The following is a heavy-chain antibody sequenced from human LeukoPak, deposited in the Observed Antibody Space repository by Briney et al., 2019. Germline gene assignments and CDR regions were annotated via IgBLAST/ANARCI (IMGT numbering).Heavy chain of an antibody. CDR1: GFTFSSYW. CDR3: ARGDRRGIVVVPAANIQH. CDR2: INSDGSST. J-gene: IGHJ1*01. D-gene: IGHD2-2*01. Sequence: GGSLRLSCAASGFTFSSYWMHWVRHAPGKGLVWVSRINSDGSSTSYADSVKGRFTISRDNAKNTLYLQMNSLRAEDTAVYYCARGDRRGIVVVPAANIQHWGQGTLVTVSS. V-gene: IGHV3-74*01.